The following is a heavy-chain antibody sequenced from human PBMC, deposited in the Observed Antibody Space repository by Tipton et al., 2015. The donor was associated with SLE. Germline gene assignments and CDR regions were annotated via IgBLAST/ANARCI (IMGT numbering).Heavy chain of an antibody. CDR1: SGSISSYY. V-gene: IGHV4-59*01. CDR2: IFYSGST. J-gene: IGHJ3*02. CDR3: ARVDGDYGDAFDI. Sequence: TLSLTCSVSSGSISSYYWSWVRQPPGKGLEWIGYIFYSGSTNYNPSPKSRVTISVDTSKNQFSLKLTSVTSADTAVYYCARVDGDYGDAFDIWGQGTLVTVSS. D-gene: IGHD4-17*01.